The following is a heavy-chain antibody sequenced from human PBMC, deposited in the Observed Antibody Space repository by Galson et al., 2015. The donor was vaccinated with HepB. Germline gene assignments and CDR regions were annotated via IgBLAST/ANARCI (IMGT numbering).Heavy chain of an antibody. Sequence: SLRLSCAASGFTFSNAWMSWVRQAPGKGLEWVGRIKSKTDGGTTDYAAPVKGRFTISRDDSKNTLYLQMNSLKTEDTAVYYCTTDLWDIVVVSRFDPWGQGTLVTVSS. CDR2: IKSKTDGGTT. D-gene: IGHD2-15*01. V-gene: IGHV3-15*01. CDR1: GFTFSNAW. CDR3: TTDLWDIVVVSRFDP. J-gene: IGHJ5*02.